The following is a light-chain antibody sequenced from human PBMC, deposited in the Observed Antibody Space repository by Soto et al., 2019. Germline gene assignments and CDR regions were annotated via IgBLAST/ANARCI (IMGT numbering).Light chain of an antibody. Sequence: DIQLTQSPSTLSASVGDRVTLTCRASQSLNTRLAWYQQRPGKAPKLLIYDASTLESGVPSRFSGSGSGTDFTLTIRSLQPEDSANYYCLHDYDYPRTFGQGTKV. CDR2: DAS. J-gene: IGKJ1*01. V-gene: IGKV1-5*01. CDR1: QSLNTR. CDR3: LHDYDYPRT.